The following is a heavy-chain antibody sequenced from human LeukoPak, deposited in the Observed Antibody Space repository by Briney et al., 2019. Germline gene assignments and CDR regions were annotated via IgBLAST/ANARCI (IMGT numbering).Heavy chain of an antibody. J-gene: IGHJ4*02. CDR1: GSTFSRYA. CDR3: AKEALDSGGFDY. Sequence: PGGSLRLSCAASGSTFSRYAMSWVRQAPGKGLEWVSAISGNGGSTYYADSVKGRFTISRDNSKNTLYLQMNTLRAEDTALYYCAKEALDSGGFDYWGQGTLVTVSS. CDR2: ISGNGGST. D-gene: IGHD2-15*01. V-gene: IGHV3-23*01.